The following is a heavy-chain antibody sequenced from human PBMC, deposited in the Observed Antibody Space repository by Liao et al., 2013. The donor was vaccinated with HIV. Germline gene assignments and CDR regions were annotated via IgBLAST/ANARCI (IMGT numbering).Heavy chain of an antibody. CDR2: INHSGST. J-gene: IGHJ4*02. CDR1: GESFSGYY. D-gene: IGHD3-3*01. CDR3: ARVEYFWSGYYTGKARYYFDY. V-gene: IGHV4-34*01. Sequence: QVQLQQWGAGLLKPSETLSLTCAIYGESFSGYYWSWIRQPPGKGLEWIGEINHSGSTNYNPSLKSRITISVDTSKYQFSLKLSSVTAADTAVYYCARVEYFWSGYYTGKARYYFDYWGQGTLVTVSS.